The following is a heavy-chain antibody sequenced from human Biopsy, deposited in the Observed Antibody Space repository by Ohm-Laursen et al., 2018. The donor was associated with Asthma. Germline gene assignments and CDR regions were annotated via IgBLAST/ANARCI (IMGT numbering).Heavy chain of an antibody. J-gene: IGHJ6*02. V-gene: IGHV1-18*01. CDR1: GYTFNSAG. Sequence: ASVKVSCKTSGYTFNSAGITWVRQDPGQGLEWMGWISVYNGNTKVAQKLQDRVTMITDTSTSTAYMELSSLRSDDTAVYFCARAVDYSHYYGIDVWGQGTTVTVS. CDR3: ARAVDYSHYYGIDV. D-gene: IGHD3-10*01. CDR2: ISVYNGNT.